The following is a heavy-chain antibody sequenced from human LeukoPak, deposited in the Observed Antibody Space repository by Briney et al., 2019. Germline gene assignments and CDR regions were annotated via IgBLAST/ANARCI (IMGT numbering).Heavy chain of an antibody. CDR1: GYSFTSYW. D-gene: IGHD1-26*01. V-gene: IGHV5-51*01. CDR2: IFPGDSDT. Sequence: GESLKISCKGSGYSFTSYWIAWVRQMPGKGLDWMGIIFPGDSDTRYSPSFQGQVTISADKSISTAYLQWSSLKASDTAMYYCARIRGATLDSSWFDPWGQGTLVTASS. J-gene: IGHJ5*02. CDR3: ARIRGATLDSSWFDP.